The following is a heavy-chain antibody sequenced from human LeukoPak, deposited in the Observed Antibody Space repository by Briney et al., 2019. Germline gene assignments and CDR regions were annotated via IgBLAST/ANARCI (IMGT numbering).Heavy chain of an antibody. D-gene: IGHD6-19*01. CDR1: GYTFTSYD. CDR3: ARGISQWLVVRRFDP. J-gene: IGHJ5*02. Sequence: ASVKVSCKASGYTFTSYDINWVRQATGQGLEWMGWMNPNSGNTGYAQKFQGRVTMTRNTSISTAYMELSSLRSEDTAVYYCARGISQWLVVRRFDPWGQGTLVTVSS. V-gene: IGHV1-8*01. CDR2: MNPNSGNT.